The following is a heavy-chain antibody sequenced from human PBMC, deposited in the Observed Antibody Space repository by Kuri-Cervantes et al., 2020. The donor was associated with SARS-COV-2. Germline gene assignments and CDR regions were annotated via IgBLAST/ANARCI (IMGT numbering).Heavy chain of an antibody. J-gene: IGHJ5*02. Sequence: SQTLSLTCGVSGYPISSGYNWGWIRQPPGKGLEWIGSIYHTGTTSYKSSLKSRVTISADTSKNQFSLKLSSVTAADTAVYYCARLGRYCSSTSCYPNWFDPWGQGTLVTVSS. D-gene: IGHD2-2*01. CDR3: ARLGRYCSSTSCYPNWFDP. V-gene: IGHV4-38-2*01. CDR1: GYPISSGYN. CDR2: IYHTGTT.